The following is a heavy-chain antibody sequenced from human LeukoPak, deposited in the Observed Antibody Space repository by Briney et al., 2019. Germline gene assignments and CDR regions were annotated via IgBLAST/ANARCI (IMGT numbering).Heavy chain of an antibody. V-gene: IGHV3-30-3*01. CDR3: ARDNYYDSSGYDY. CDR1: GFTFSSYA. Sequence: GGSLRLPCAASGFTFSSYAMHWVRQAPGKGLEWVAVISYDGSNKYYADSVKGRFTISRDNSKNTLYLQMNSLRAEDTAVYYCARDNYYDSSGYDYWGQGTLVTVSS. D-gene: IGHD3-22*01. J-gene: IGHJ4*02. CDR2: ISYDGSNK.